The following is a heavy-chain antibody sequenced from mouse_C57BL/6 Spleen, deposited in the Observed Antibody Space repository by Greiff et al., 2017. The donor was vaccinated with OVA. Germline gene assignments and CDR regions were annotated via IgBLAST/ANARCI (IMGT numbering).Heavy chain of an antibody. Sequence: EVQLQESGGGLVKPGGSLKLSCAASGFTFSSYAMSWVRQTPEKRLEWVATISDGGSYTYYPDNVKGRFTISRDNAKNNLYLQMSHLKSEDTAMYYCARDLDGAWFAYWGQGTLVTVSA. CDR2: ISDGGSYT. CDR1: GFTFSSYA. V-gene: IGHV5-4*01. J-gene: IGHJ3*01. CDR3: ARDLDGAWFAY. D-gene: IGHD1-2*01.